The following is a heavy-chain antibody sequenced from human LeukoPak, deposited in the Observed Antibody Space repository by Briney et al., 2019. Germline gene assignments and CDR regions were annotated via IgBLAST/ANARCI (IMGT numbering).Heavy chain of an antibody. CDR3: ARISGSYYGFDY. Sequence: PSETLSLTCAVYGGSFSGYYWSWIRQPPGKGLEWIGEINHSGSTNYNPSLKSRVTISVDTSKNQFSLKLSSVTAADTAVYYCARISGSYYGFDYWGQGTLVIVSS. CDR1: GGSFSGYY. CDR2: INHSGST. J-gene: IGHJ4*02. D-gene: IGHD1-26*01. V-gene: IGHV4-34*01.